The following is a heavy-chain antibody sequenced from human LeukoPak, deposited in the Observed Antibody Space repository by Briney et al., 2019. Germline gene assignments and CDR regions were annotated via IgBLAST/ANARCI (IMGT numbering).Heavy chain of an antibody. Sequence: PGGSLRLSCAASGFIFSDHYMDWVRQAPGKGLEWVARIRSKVQGYITEYAASVKGRFTISRDDSKNSLYLQMNSLKTEDTAVYYCARPAYTAAYDLWGQGTMVTVSS. J-gene: IGHJ3*01. D-gene: IGHD3-16*01. CDR1: GFIFSDHY. V-gene: IGHV3-72*01. CDR3: ARPAYTAAYDL. CDR2: IRSKVQGYIT.